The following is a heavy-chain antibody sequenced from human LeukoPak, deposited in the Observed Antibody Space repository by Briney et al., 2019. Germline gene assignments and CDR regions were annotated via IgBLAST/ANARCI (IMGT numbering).Heavy chain of an antibody. J-gene: IGHJ4*02. CDR1: GGTFSSYA. V-gene: IGHV1-69*01. CDR3: ASLGGPYYFDY. Sequence: ASVKVSCKASGGTFSSYAISWVRQAPGQGLEWMGGIIPIFGTANYAQEFQGRVTITADESTSTAYMELSSLRSEDTAVYYCASLGGPYYFDYWGQGTLVTVSS. D-gene: IGHD3-10*01. CDR2: IIPIFGTA.